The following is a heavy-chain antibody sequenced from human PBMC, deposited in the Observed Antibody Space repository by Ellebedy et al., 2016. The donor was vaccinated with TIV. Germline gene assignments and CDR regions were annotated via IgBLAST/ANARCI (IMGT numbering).Heavy chain of an antibody. D-gene: IGHD2-21*02. CDR2: KYQSGST. CDR3: ARLCGGDCYADY. Sequence: MPSETLSLTCTVSGYSLSSYFFWGWIRQTPGKGLEWIGTKYQSGSTYYNPSLNSRATISMDTSKNPFSLKLTSLTAADTAVYYCARLCGGDCYADYWGQGTLVTVSS. J-gene: IGHJ4*02. CDR1: GYSLSSYFF. V-gene: IGHV4-38-2*02.